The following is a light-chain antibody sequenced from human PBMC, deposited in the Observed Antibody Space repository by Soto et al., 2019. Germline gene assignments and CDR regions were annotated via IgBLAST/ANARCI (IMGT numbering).Light chain of an antibody. CDR1: SSDVGGYYY. Sequence: QSVLTQPPSASGSPGQSVTISCTGTSSDVGGYYYVSWYQQHPGKAPKLMIYEVSKRPSGVPDRFSSSKSGNTASLTVSGLQADDEADYYCSSYAGSNTVAFGGGTKLTVL. CDR3: SSYAGSNTVA. J-gene: IGLJ2*01. V-gene: IGLV2-8*01. CDR2: EVS.